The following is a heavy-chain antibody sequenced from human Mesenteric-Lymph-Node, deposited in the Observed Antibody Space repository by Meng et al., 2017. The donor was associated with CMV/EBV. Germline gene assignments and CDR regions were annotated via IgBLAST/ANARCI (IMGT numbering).Heavy chain of an antibody. CDR3: ARVVEIFAFDI. D-gene: IGHD5-24*01. CDR1: GYTFTSYD. J-gene: IGHJ3*02. Sequence: ASVKVSCKASGYTFTSYDINWVRQATGQGLEWMGWMNPNSGNTGYAQKFQGRVTITRNTSISTAYMELSSLRSEDTAVYYCARVVEIFAFDIWGQGTMVTVSS. V-gene: IGHV1-8*03. CDR2: MNPNSGNT.